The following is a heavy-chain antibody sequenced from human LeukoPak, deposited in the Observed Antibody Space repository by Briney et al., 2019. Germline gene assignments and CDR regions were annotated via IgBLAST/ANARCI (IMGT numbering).Heavy chain of an antibody. CDR1: GYTFTSYG. D-gene: IGHD2-15*01. J-gene: IGHJ6*03. CDR2: ISAYNGNT. CDR3: ARVPASYYYYYMDV. Sequence: GASVKVSCKASGYTFTSYGISWVRQAPGLGLEWMGWISAYNGNTNYAQELQGRVTMTTDTSTSTAYMELRSLRSDDTAVYYCARVPASYYYYYMDVWGKGTTVTVSS. V-gene: IGHV1-18*01.